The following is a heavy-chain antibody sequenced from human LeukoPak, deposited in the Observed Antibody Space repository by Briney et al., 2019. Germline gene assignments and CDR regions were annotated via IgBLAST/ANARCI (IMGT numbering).Heavy chain of an antibody. CDR2: IYYSGST. CDR1: GGSISSSSYY. Sequence: PSETLSLTCTVSGGSISSSSYYWGWIRQPPGKGLEWIGSIYYSGSTYYNPSLKSRVTISVDTSKNQFSLKLSSVTAADTAVYYCARGFYQLLSVDWGQGTLVTVSS. CDR3: ARGFYQLLSVD. J-gene: IGHJ4*02. D-gene: IGHD2-2*01. V-gene: IGHV4-39*07.